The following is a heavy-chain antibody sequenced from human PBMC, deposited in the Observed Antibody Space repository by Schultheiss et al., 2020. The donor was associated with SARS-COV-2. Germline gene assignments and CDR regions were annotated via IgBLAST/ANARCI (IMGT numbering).Heavy chain of an antibody. CDR3: ARDLKSYDILTGPPEY. CDR1: GFTFSTYS. V-gene: IGHV3-21*01. Sequence: GGSLRLSCAASGFTFSTYSMNWVRQAPGRGLEWVSSISSSSTYIYYADSVKGRFTISRDNAKTSLYLQINSLRAEDTAVYYCARDLKSYDILTGPPEYWGQGTLVTVSS. CDR2: ISSSSTYI. J-gene: IGHJ4*02. D-gene: IGHD3-9*01.